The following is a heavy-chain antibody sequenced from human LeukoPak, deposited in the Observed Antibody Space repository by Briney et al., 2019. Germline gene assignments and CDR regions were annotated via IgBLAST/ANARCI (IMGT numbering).Heavy chain of an antibody. V-gene: IGHV4-34*01. D-gene: IGHD2-8*02. CDR1: GGSFTDYF. CDR2: IYDYTRDT. CDR3: GRGRIAKMVVFHSFSYGMDV. Sequence: SETLSLTCTVFGGSFTDYFWTWIRHSPGKGLEWIGEIYDYTRDTQYNPPLNSRVSVSREKSKNQLSLELRSVTAADKAVYHCGRGRIAKMVVFHSFSYGMDVWGQGTTVTVSS. J-gene: IGHJ6*02.